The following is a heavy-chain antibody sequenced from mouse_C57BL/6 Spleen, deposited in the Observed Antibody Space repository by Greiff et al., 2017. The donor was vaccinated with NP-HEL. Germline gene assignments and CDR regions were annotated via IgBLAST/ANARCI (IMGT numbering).Heavy chain of an antibody. CDR2: LYPRSGNT. Sequence: QVQLQQSGAELARPGASVKLSCKASGYTFTSYGISWVKQRTGQGLEWIGELYPRSGNTYYNEKFKGKATLTADKSSSTAYMELRSLTSEDSAVYFCARRSLYDYDEGYAMDYWGQGTSVTVSS. J-gene: IGHJ4*01. D-gene: IGHD2-4*01. V-gene: IGHV1-81*01. CDR1: GYTFTSYG. CDR3: ARRSLYDYDEGYAMDY.